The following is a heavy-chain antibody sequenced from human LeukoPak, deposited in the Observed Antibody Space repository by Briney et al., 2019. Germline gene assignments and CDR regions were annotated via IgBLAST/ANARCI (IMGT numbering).Heavy chain of an antibody. CDR2: IKQDGSEK. V-gene: IGHV3-7*01. J-gene: IGHJ4*02. CDR1: GFTFSSYW. D-gene: IGHD6-19*01. Sequence: GGSLRLSCAASGFTFSSYWMSWVRQAPGKGLEWVANIKQDGSEKYYVDSVKGRFTISRDNAKNSLYLQMNSLRAEDTAVYYCARVVAVAGITYFDYWGQGTLVTVSS. CDR3: ARVVAVAGITYFDY.